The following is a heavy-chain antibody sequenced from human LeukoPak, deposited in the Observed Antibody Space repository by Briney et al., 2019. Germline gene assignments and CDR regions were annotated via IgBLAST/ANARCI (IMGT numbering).Heavy chain of an antibody. CDR3: ATRSSTLTAARCFDD. CDR1: GESFSAYF. CDR2: IDHRGSS. Sequence: SETLSLTCAVHGESFSAYFWSWIRQVPGKVLEWIGEIDHRGSSNYNPPLKSRATISVDTSKNHFSLSLTSVTAADTAVYYCATRSSTLTAARCFDDWGQGTVVTVSS. V-gene: IGHV4-34*01. D-gene: IGHD6-6*01. J-gene: IGHJ4*03.